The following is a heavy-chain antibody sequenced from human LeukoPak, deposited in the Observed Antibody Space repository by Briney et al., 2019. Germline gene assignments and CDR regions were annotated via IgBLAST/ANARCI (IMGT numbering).Heavy chain of an antibody. CDR3: AREMGTTPNWFDP. V-gene: IGHV4-4*07. CDR1: GGSISSYY. CDR2: IYTSGST. D-gene: IGHD1-7*01. J-gene: IGHJ5*02. Sequence: SETLSLTCTVSGGSISSYYWGWIRQPAGKGLEGIGRIYTSGSTYYNPSLKSRVTMSVDTSKNQFSLKLNSVTAADTAVYYCAREMGTTPNWFDPWGQGTLVTVSS.